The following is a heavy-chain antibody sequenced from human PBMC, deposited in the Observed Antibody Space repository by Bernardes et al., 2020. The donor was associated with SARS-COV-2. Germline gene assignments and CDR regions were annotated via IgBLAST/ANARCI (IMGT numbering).Heavy chain of an antibody. Sequence: TLSLTCTVSGGSISSSSYYWGWIRQPPGKGLEWIGSIYYSGSTYYNPSLKSRVTISVDTSKNQFSLKLSSVTAADTAVYYCARHIMASITNFGVVRAGNWFDPWGQGTLVTGSS. V-gene: IGHV4-39*01. J-gene: IGHJ5*02. CDR1: GGSISSSSYY. D-gene: IGHD3-3*01. CDR2: IYYSGST. CDR3: ARHIMASITNFGVVRAGNWFDP.